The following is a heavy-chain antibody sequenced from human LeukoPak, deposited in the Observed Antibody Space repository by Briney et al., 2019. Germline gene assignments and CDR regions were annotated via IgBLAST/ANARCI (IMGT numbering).Heavy chain of an antibody. V-gene: IGHV4-61*03. CDR1: GGSISSGGYY. CDR2: IYDSGSTRST. J-gene: IGHJ3*02. D-gene: IGHD3-16*01. Sequence: SQTLSLTCTVSGGSISSGGYYWSWIRQPPGRGLEWIGYIYDSGSTRSTSSNPSLKSRVTLSVDTSKNHFSLKLTSVTAADTAVYYCARVGGVPLGAFDIWGQGTLVIASS. CDR3: ARVGGVPLGAFDI.